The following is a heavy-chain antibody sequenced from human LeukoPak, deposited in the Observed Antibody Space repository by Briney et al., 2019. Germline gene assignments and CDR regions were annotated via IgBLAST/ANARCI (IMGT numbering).Heavy chain of an antibody. CDR1: GFTFSSYA. CDR2: ISYDGSNK. V-gene: IGHV3-30*04. D-gene: IGHD6-6*01. J-gene: IGHJ4*02. Sequence: GRSLRLSCAASGFTFSSYAMHWVRQAPGKGLEWVAVISYDGSNKYCADSVKGRFTISRDNSKNTLYLQMNSLRAEDTAVYYCARRFSSSTLDYWGQGTLVTVSS. CDR3: ARRFSSSTLDY.